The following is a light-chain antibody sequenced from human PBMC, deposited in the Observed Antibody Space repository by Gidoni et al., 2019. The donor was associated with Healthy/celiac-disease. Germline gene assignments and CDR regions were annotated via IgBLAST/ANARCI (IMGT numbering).Light chain of an antibody. Sequence: EIVLPQSPATLSLSPGVRATLSCRASQSVSSYLAWYQQKPGQAPRLLIYDASNRATGIPARFSGSGSGTDFTLTISSLEPEDFAVYYCQQRSNWLYSFGQGTKLEIK. V-gene: IGKV3-11*01. CDR3: QQRSNWLYS. J-gene: IGKJ2*03. CDR2: DAS. CDR1: QSVSSY.